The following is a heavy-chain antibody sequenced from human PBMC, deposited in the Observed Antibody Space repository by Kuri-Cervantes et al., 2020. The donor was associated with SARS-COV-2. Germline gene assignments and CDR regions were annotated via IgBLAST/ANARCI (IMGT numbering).Heavy chain of an antibody. Sequence: GESLKISCAASGFTFSSYCMHWVRQAPGKGLEWVAVIRYDGSNKNYADSVKGRFTIPRDNSKNTLYLQMNSLRAEDTAVYYCAKDSAAPPNRSSWHYYYSGMDVWGQGTTVTVSS. D-gene: IGHD6-13*01. CDR3: AKDSAAPPNRSSWHYYYSGMDV. CDR1: GFTFSSYC. J-gene: IGHJ6*02. V-gene: IGHV3-30*18. CDR2: IRYDGSNK.